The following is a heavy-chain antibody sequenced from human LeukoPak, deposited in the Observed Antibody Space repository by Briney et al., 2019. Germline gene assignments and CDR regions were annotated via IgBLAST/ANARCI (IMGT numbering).Heavy chain of an antibody. CDR1: GDSISSTSYY. V-gene: IGHV4-39*01. CDR3: AGHGPYRFFDL. J-gene: IGHJ2*01. CDR2: IYYSGST. D-gene: IGHD3/OR15-3a*01. Sequence: PSETLSLTCTVSGDSISSTSYYWGWIRQPPGEGLEWIGGIYYSGSTYYNPSLKSRVTISVDTSKNQFSLKLSSVTAADTAVYYRAGHGPYRFFDLWGRGTLVTVSS.